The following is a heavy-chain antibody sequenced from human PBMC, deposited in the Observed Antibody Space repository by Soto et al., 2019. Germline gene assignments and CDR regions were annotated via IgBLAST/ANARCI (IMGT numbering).Heavy chain of an antibody. V-gene: IGHV3-30-3*01. D-gene: IGHD2-15*01. CDR2: ISFHGSSK. J-gene: IGHJ4*02. Sequence: QVQLVESGGGVVQPGRSLRLSCAVSGFSFNSFAMHWVRQAPGKGLEWVAVISFHGSSKYYADSVQGRFTISRDNSRNTLALQMKSLRGDDTAVYYCARGDSGGPLGYCDYWGQGTLVTVSS. CDR3: ARGDSGGPLGYCDY. CDR1: GFSFNSFA.